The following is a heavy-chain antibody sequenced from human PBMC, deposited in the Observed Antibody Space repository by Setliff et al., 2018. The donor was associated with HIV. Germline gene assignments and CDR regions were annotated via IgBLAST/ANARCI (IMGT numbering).Heavy chain of an antibody. V-gene: IGHV3-23*01. Sequence: PGGSLRLSCAASGFTFTSHAMSWVRQAPGKGLQWVSTLSGNGGSTYYADSVKGRFTISRDNSKNTLYLQMSSLRAEDTAVYYCVKARVDGDYYYYYYMDVWGKGTTVTVSS. CDR3: VKARVDGDYYYYYYMDV. CDR1: GFTFTSHA. D-gene: IGHD4-17*01. CDR2: LSGNGGST. J-gene: IGHJ6*03.